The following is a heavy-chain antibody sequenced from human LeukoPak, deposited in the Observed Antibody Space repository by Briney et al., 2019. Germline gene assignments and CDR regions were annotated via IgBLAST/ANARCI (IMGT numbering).Heavy chain of an antibody. Sequence: EWVAVIWYDGSNKYYADSVKGRFTISRDNSKNTLYLQMNSLRAEDTAVYYCARVTRAALDYWGQGTLVTVSS. CDR2: IWYDGSNK. D-gene: IGHD6-6*01. J-gene: IGHJ4*02. CDR3: ARVTRAALDY. V-gene: IGHV3-33*01.